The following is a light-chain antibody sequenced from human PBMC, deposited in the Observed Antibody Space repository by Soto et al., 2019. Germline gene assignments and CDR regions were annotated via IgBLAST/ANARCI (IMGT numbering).Light chain of an antibody. CDR3: SSYAGSNNLI. CDR1: SSDVGGYNY. J-gene: IGLJ2*01. Sequence: QSALTQPPSASGSPGQSVTISCTGTSSDVGGYNYVSWYQQHPGKAPKLMIYEVIKRPSGVPDRFSGSQSGNTASLTVSGLQAEDEADYYCSSYAGSNNLIFGGGIKLTVL. CDR2: EVI. V-gene: IGLV2-8*01.